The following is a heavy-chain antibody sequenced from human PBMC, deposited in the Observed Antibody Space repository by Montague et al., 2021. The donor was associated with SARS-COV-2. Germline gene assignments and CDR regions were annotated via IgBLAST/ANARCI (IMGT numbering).Heavy chain of an antibody. J-gene: IGHJ6*02. CDR3: ARRVTGTTVHYYYYGMDV. D-gene: IGHD1-20*01. CDR1: GGSISSSSYY. CDR2: IYYSGST. V-gene: IGHV4-39*01. Sequence: SETLSLTCTVSGGSISSSSYYWGWIRQPPGKGLEWIGSIYYSGSTYYNPSLKSRVTTSVDTSKNQLSLKLSSVTAADTAVYYCARRVTGTTVHYYYYGMDVWGQGTTVTVSS.